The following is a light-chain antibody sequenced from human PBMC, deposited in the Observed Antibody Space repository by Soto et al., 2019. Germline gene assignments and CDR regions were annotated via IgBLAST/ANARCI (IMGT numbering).Light chain of an antibody. Sequence: EIVLTQSPGTLSLSPGERATLSCRVSQSVSSSYLAWYQQKPGQAPRLLTYGASSRATGIPDRFSGSGSGTDFTLTISRLEPEDFAVYYCQQYGSSPPYTFGQGTKLEIK. CDR3: QQYGSSPPYT. V-gene: IGKV3-20*01. J-gene: IGKJ2*01. CDR2: GAS. CDR1: QSVSSSY.